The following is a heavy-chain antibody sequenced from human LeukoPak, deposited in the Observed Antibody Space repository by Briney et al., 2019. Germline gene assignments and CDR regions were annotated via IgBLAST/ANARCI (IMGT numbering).Heavy chain of an antibody. D-gene: IGHD3-10*01. Sequence: GGSLRLSCAASGFTFSDYAMSWVRQAPGKGPEWVSAITGSGGSTYYADSVKGRFTISRDKSKNTLYLQMNSLRAEDTALYYCAKDPAYYYGSGSHSTFEYWGQGTLVTVSS. CDR2: ITGSGGST. CDR3: AKDPAYYYGSGSHSTFEY. V-gene: IGHV3-23*01. CDR1: GFTFSDYA. J-gene: IGHJ4*02.